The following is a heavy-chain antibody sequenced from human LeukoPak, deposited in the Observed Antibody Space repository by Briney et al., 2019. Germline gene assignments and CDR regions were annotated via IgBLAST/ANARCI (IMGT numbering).Heavy chain of an antibody. CDR2: IYSGGST. V-gene: IGHV3-53*01. CDR3: ARDRSNSGYDFRWLAFDI. J-gene: IGHJ3*02. D-gene: IGHD5-12*01. Sequence: GGSLRLSCAASGFTFSSYGMSWVRQAPGKGLEWVSVIYSGGSTYYADSVKGRFTISRDNSKNTLYLQMNSLRAEDTAVYYCARDRSNSGYDFRWLAFDIWGQGTMVTVSS. CDR1: GFTFSSYG.